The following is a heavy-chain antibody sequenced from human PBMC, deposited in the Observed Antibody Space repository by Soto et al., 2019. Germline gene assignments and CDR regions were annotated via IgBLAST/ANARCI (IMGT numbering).Heavy chain of an antibody. J-gene: IGHJ6*02. V-gene: IGHV3-15*07. CDR3: ARDNPRSSGWDV. CDR2: IKTKSGGEAT. CDR1: DFTITNAW. Sequence: GGSLRLSCAASDFTITNAWMNWVRQAPGKGLEWIGRIKTKSGGEATDYAAPLKGRFTISRDDSKNTLFLQMNSLRDEDTAVYYCARDNPRSSGWDVWAKGPRSPSP.